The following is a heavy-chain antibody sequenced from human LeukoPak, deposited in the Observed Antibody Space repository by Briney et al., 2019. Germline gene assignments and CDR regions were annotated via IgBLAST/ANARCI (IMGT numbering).Heavy chain of an antibody. CDR3: AGDGGLYDLDV. J-gene: IGHJ6*04. V-gene: IGHV4-30-4*01. CDR1: GASINSGDYY. CDR2: IYSSGRA. D-gene: IGHD3-16*01. Sequence: PSETLSLTCTVSGASINSGDYYWTWIRQPPGKGLEWIGNIYSSGRAYYSPSLKSRITISLDTSKNQFSLKLTSVTAADTAVYFCAGDGGLYDLDVWGKGTTVIVSS.